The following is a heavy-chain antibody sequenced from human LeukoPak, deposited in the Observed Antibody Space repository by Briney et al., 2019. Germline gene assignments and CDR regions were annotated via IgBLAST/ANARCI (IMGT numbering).Heavy chain of an antibody. CDR1: GFTFSSYS. CDR2: ISSGSTYI. CDR3: ARDRSIWFGELLPYYYYGMDV. D-gene: IGHD3-10*01. Sequence: GGSLRLSCTASGFTFSSYSMNWVRQAPGKGLEWVSSISSGSTYIYYADSVKGRFTVSRDNAQNSLYLQMNSLRDEDTAVYYCARDRSIWFGELLPYYYYGMDVWGQGTTVTVSS. J-gene: IGHJ6*02. V-gene: IGHV3-21*01.